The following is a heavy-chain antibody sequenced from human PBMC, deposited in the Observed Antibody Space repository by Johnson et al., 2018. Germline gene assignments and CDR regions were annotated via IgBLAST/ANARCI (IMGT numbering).Heavy chain of an antibody. CDR3: AKDGCSSISCYGLGFKYYGMDV. V-gene: IGHV3-30*18. CDR1: GLTFNRYA. CDR2: ISYDGDNR. Sequence: LVQSGGGVVQAGRSLRLSCAASGLTFNRYAMHWVRQAPGKGLEWVAVISYDGDNRHYSDSVKGRFTISRDNSKNTLSLQMYSLRAEDTAVYYCAKDGCSSISCYGLGFKYYGMDVWGQGTTVTVSS. J-gene: IGHJ6*02. D-gene: IGHD2-2*01.